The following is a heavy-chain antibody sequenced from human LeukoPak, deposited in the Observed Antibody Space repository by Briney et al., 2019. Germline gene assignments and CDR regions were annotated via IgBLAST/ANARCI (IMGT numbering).Heavy chain of an antibody. CDR2: ISGSGGST. CDR3: AKDWSGYDAFDI. Sequence: QTGGSLRLSCAASGFTFSSDAMSWVRQAPGKGLEWVSAISGSGGSTYYADSVKGRFTISRDNSKNTLYLQMSSLGAEDTAVYYCAKDWSGYDAFDIWGQGTMVTVSS. V-gene: IGHV3-23*01. D-gene: IGHD3-3*01. J-gene: IGHJ3*02. CDR1: GFTFSSDA.